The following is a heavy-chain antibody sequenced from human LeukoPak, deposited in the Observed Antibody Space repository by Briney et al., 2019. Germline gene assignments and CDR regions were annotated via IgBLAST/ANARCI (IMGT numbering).Heavy chain of an antibody. V-gene: IGHV3-23*01. J-gene: IGHJ6*03. CDR3: AIRGYSGYDYFYYMDV. CDR2: ISGSGGST. Sequence: GGSLRLSCAASGFTFISYAMSWVRQGPGKGLEWVSAISGSGGSTYYADSVKGRFTISRDNSKNTLYLQMNSLRAEDTAVYYCAIRGYSGYDYFYYMDVWGKGTTVTVSS. CDR1: GFTFISYA. D-gene: IGHD5-12*01.